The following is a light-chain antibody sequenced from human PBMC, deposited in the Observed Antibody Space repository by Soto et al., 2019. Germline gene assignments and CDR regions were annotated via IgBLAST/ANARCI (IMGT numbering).Light chain of an antibody. CDR3: QQYGTSPRT. CDR1: QSVSSNY. Sequence: EIVLTQSPGTLSLSPGERATLSCRASQSVSSNYLSWYQQRPGQAPRLLIYGASNSATEIPDRFSGSGSGTEFTLTISRVEPEDFAVYYCQQYGTSPRTFGQGTNVEIK. V-gene: IGKV3-20*01. J-gene: IGKJ1*01. CDR2: GAS.